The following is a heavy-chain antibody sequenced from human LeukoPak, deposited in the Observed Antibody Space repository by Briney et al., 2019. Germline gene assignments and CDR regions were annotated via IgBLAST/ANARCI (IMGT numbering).Heavy chain of an antibody. D-gene: IGHD4-17*01. J-gene: IGHJ4*02. CDR1: GFMFSRYS. V-gene: IGHV3-48*02. CDR2: ISSSGATI. CDR3: ARDGPSDYGDYFGY. Sequence: PGGSLRLSCAASGFMFSRYSMNWDRQAPGKGLEWVSYISSSGATIYYADSVKGRFTISRDNAKNSLYLQMNSLRDEDTAVYYCARDGPSDYGDYFGYWGQGTLVTVSS.